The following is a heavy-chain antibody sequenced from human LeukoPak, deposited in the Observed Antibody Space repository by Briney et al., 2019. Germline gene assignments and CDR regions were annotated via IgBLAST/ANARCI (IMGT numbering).Heavy chain of an antibody. V-gene: IGHV3-23*01. J-gene: IGHJ4*02. CDR2: ISGSGGST. Sequence: PGGSLRLSCAASGFTFSSYAMSWVRQAPGKGLEWVSAISGSGGSTYYADSVKGRFTISRDNSKNTLYLQMNSLRAEDTAVYYCANSGYCSGGSCFGSGGPFDYWGQGTLVTVSS. D-gene: IGHD2-15*01. CDR1: GFTFSSYA. CDR3: ANSGYCSGGSCFGSGGPFDY.